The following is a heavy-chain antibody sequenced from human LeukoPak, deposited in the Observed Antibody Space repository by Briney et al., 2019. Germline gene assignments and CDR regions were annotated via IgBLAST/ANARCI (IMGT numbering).Heavy chain of an antibody. J-gene: IGHJ5*02. D-gene: IGHD4-17*01. V-gene: IGHV4-34*01. CDR1: GGSFSGYY. Sequence: SETLSLTCAVYGGSFSGYYWSWIRQPPGKGLEWIGEINHSGSTNYNPSLKSRVTISVDTSKNQFSLKLSSVTAADTAVYYCARGDGDYGWFDPWGQGTLVTVSS. CDR2: INHSGST. CDR3: ARGDGDYGWFDP.